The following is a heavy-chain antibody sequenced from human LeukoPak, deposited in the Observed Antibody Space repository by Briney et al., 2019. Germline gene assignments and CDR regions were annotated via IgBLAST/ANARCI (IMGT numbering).Heavy chain of an antibody. Sequence: GGSLRLSCAASGFTFSSYAMRWVRQAPGKGLEWVSAISGSGGSTYYADSVKGRFTISRDNSKNTLYLQMNSLRAEDTAVYYCARDYYGSGSYYNLLGAFDIWGQGTMVTVSS. CDR2: ISGSGGST. CDR1: GFTFSSYA. V-gene: IGHV3-23*01. D-gene: IGHD3-10*01. CDR3: ARDYYGSGSYYNLLGAFDI. J-gene: IGHJ3*02.